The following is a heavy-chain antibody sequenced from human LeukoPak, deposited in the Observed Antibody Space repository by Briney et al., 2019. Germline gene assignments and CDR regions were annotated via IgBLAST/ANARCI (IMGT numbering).Heavy chain of an antibody. CDR3: ARADTATGYYDY. CDR2: ISSNGGST. V-gene: IGHV3-64*01. J-gene: IGHJ4*02. Sequence: GGSLRLSCAASGFTFSSNYMSWVRQAPGKGLEYVSAISSNGGSTYYANSVKGRFTISRDNSKNTLYLQMGSLRAEDMAVYYCARADTATGYYDYWGQGTLVTVSS. CDR1: GFTFSSNY. D-gene: IGHD3-9*01.